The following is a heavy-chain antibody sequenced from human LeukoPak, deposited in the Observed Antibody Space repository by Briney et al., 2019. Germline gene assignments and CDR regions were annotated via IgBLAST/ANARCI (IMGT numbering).Heavy chain of an antibody. D-gene: IGHD4-17*01. V-gene: IGHV4-4*07. Sequence: NSSETLSLTCSVSGDSITYFYWSWIRQAAGKGLEWIGRISSGGSTDYNPSLKSRVTMSIDMSKNQFSLRLTSVTAADTAVYYCARVPPDYNDLHDALDLWGQGTVVTVSS. CDR1: GDSITYFY. CDR2: ISSGGST. J-gene: IGHJ3*01. CDR3: ARVPPDYNDLHDALDL.